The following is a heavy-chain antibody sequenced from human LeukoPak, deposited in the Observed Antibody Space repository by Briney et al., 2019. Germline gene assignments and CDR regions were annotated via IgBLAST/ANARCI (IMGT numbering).Heavy chain of an antibody. J-gene: IGHJ5*02. Sequence: GGSLRLSCVASGFSFRSYWMHWVRQVPGKGLVWVSRVSADGSSTSYADAVKGRFTISRDNAKNTVDLQVSGLRAEDTAIYYCTRDKYGGTFDPWGQGTLVTVSS. CDR1: GFSFRSYW. D-gene: IGHD2-15*01. CDR2: VSADGSST. V-gene: IGHV3-74*01. CDR3: TRDKYGGTFDP.